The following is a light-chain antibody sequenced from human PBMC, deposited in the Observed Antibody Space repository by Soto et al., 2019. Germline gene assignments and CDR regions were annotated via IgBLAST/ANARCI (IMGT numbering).Light chain of an antibody. Sequence: EIVLTQSPVTLALSPRERATLSCRASRSVSSYLACYQQKPGQAPSLLIYDAAHRPRVLPPWFSGGGSETDFTHTIDNVEAEDFAIYYCQRRSNWPPLTFGQGTRLEIK. CDR1: RSVSSY. V-gene: IGKV3-11*01. CDR2: DAA. CDR3: QRRSNWPPLT. J-gene: IGKJ5*01.